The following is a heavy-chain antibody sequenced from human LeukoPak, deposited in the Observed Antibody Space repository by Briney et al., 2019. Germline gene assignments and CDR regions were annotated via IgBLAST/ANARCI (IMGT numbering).Heavy chain of an antibody. Sequence: GGSLGLSCSASGFTFSAHFMHWVRQAPGKGLEYVSSISINGDETFYAESVKGRFTVSRDNSKNTLYLQLSSLRVEDTAIYYCIKDLAGTWSFDHWGQGTLLTVSS. CDR3: IKDLAGTWSFDH. CDR1: GFTFSAHF. V-gene: IGHV3-64D*06. D-gene: IGHD7-27*01. CDR2: ISINGDET. J-gene: IGHJ4*02.